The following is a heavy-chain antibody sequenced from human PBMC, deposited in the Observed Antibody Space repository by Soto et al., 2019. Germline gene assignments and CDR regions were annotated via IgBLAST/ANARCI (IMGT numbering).Heavy chain of an antibody. CDR3: ARGDATKIVVTTYYAMDV. J-gene: IGHJ6*02. D-gene: IGHD3-22*01. CDR2: IIPVFGTP. V-gene: IGHV1-69*12. Sequence: QVQLVQSGAEVKKPGSSVKVSCKAPGGSLSNYGISWVRQAPGQGLEWMGAIIPVFGTPNYAQKFQDRVTITADESTTTVYMEVRSLTSEDTAVYYCARGDATKIVVTTYYAMDVWGQGTTVPVSS. CDR1: GGSLSNYG.